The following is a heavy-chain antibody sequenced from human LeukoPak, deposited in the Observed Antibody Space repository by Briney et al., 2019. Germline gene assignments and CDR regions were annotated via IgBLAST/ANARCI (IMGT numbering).Heavy chain of an antibody. Sequence: GASVKVSCKASGFTFTSSAVQWVRQARGQRLEWIGWIVVGSGNTNYAQKFQERVTITRDMSTSTAYMELSSLRSEDTAVYYCAAWRLSGYYLYYFDYWGQGTLVTVSS. D-gene: IGHD3-22*01. CDR3: AAWRLSGYYLYYFDY. V-gene: IGHV1-58*01. CDR1: GFTFTSSA. CDR2: IVVGSGNT. J-gene: IGHJ4*02.